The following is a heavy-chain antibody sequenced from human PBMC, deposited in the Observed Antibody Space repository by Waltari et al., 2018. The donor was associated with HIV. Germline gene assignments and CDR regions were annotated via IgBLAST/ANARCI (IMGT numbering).Heavy chain of an antibody. CDR3: ARGASGYASFYYHALDV. D-gene: IGHD5-12*01. Sequence: EVQLVESGGGLVKPGGYVRLSCAASGFSFNSYTMTWVRQAPGKGLEWVFSINYGSDRGVYADPGKGRFTISSDNAKNSLFLQIDTLRGEDTAVYFCARGASGYASFYYHALDVWGQGTTLSVSS. J-gene: IGHJ6*02. CDR2: INYGSDRG. CDR1: GFSFNSYT. V-gene: IGHV3-21*01.